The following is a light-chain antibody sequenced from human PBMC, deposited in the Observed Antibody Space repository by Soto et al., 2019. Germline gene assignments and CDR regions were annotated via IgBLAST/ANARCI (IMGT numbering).Light chain of an antibody. Sequence: EIVVTQSPATLSVSPGERATLSCRASQSVSNNLAWYMQKPGQAPRLLIYGASTRATGIPARFSGSGSGTEFTLTISSLQSEDFTVYYCQQYNSWPLTFGGGTKVEIK. CDR1: QSVSNN. J-gene: IGKJ4*01. V-gene: IGKV3-15*01. CDR2: GAS. CDR3: QQYNSWPLT.